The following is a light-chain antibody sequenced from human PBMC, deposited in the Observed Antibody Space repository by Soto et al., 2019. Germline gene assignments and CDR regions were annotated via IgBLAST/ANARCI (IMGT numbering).Light chain of an antibody. CDR1: SSDVGAYNF. J-gene: IGLJ1*01. Sequence: QSALTQPASVSGSPGQSITISCTGTSSDVGAYNFVSWHQQHPGKAPKLMIYNVYARPSGISYRFSGSKSGNTASLTISGLQGEDEADYYCIAYTVSRTYVFGTGTKVTV. CDR2: NVY. V-gene: IGLV2-14*03. CDR3: IAYTVSRTYV.